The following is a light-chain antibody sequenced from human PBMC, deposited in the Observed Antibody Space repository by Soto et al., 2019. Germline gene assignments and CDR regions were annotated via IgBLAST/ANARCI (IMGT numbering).Light chain of an antibody. CDR3: QHYNHWPPYT. Sequence: EIVMTQSPATLSVSPGERATLSCRASQSVSSNLAWYQQKPGQAPRLLMYDASIRATGVPARFSGSGSGTEFTLSISSLQSEDFAVYYCQHYNHWPPYTFGQGTKVEIK. J-gene: IGKJ2*01. CDR2: DAS. CDR1: QSVSSN. V-gene: IGKV3-15*01.